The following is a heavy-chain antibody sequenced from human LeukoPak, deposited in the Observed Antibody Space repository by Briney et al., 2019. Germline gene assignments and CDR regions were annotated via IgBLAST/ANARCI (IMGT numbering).Heavy chain of an antibody. CDR2: ISSTGETS. CDR1: GFTFSSFP. D-gene: IGHD3-10*01. Sequence: GGSLRLSCVAPGFTFSSFPMHWVRQVPGKGLEYVSAISSTGETSYYANSVKDRFTISRDNSKNTLYLQMGSLRAEDMAVYYCARVMSGSGSKYFDYWGQGTLVTVSS. CDR3: ARVMSGSGSKYFDY. J-gene: IGHJ4*02. V-gene: IGHV3-64*01.